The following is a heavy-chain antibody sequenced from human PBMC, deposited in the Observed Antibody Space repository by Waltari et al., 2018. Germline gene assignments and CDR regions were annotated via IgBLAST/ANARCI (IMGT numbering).Heavy chain of an antibody. CDR1: GGSISSGGYY. D-gene: IGHD3-22*01. CDR3: ASTQYYYDSSGYYHGAFDI. J-gene: IGHJ3*02. Sequence: QVQLQESGPGLVKPSQTLSLTCTVSGGSISSGGYYWSWIRQHPGKGLEWIGYTYYSGSTYYNPSLKSRVTISVDTSKNQFSLKLSSVTAADTAVYYCASTQYYYDSSGYYHGAFDIWGQGTMVTVSS. CDR2: TYYSGST. V-gene: IGHV4-31*03.